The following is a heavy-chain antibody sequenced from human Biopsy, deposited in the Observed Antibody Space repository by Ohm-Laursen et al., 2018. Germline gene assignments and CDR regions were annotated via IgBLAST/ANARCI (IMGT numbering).Heavy chain of an antibody. D-gene: IGHD3-3*01. J-gene: IGHJ4*02. CDR3: ATPFQYYDSWGGYPPFDH. CDR2: IIAVSGLV. CDR1: GGTFSNYA. V-gene: IGHV1-69*10. Sequence: SVKVSCKPSGGTFSNYAISWVRQAPGEGLEWMGGIIAVSGLVNYAPKFQGRVSITADKSTTTACMELSNLKSEDTAVYYCATPFQYYDSWGGYPPFDHWGQGTLVTVSS.